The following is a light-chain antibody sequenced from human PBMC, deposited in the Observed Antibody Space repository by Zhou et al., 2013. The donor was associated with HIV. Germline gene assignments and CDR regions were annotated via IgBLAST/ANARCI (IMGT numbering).Light chain of an antibody. CDR2: DAS. Sequence: DIELTQSPSSLSASLGDRVTITCRASHGISDSLNWYRQKPSEAPNLLIFDASNLGARVPSRFSGSGSGTDFTLTIISLQSEDVGTYYCEQYHDLPITYGGGT. CDR3: EQYHDLPIT. V-gene: IGKV1-33*01. J-gene: IGKJ4*01. CDR1: HGISDS.